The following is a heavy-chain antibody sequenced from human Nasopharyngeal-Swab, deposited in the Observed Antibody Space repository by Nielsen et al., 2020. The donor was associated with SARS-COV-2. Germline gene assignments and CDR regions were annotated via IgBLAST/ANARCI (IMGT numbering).Heavy chain of an antibody. D-gene: IGHD6-13*01. CDR3: AGQLVHRGGDAFDI. CDR2: IKQDGSEK. V-gene: IGHV3-7*01. Sequence: GGSLRLSCAASGFTFSSYWMSWVRQAPGKGLEWVANIKQDGSEKYYVDSVKGRFTISRDNAKNSLYLQMNSLRAEDTAVYYCAGQLVHRGGDAFDIWGQGTMVTVSS. CDR1: GFTFSSYW. J-gene: IGHJ3*02.